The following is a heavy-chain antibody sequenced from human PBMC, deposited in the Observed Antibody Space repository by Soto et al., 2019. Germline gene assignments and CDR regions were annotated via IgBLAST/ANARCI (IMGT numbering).Heavy chain of an antibody. CDR1: GFTVSSYS. CDR3: ARDLNYGLFDY. Sequence: EVQLVESGGGLIQHGGSLRLSCTASGFTVSSYSMNWVRQAPGKGLEWVSYISSSSSTIYYADSVKGRFTISRDNAKNSLYLQMNSLRAEDTAVYYCARDLNYGLFDYWGQGTLVTVSS. CDR2: ISSSSSTI. V-gene: IGHV3-48*01. D-gene: IGHD4-17*01. J-gene: IGHJ4*02.